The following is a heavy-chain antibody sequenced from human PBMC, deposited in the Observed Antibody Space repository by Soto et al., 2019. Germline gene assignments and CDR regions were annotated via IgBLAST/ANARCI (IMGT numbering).Heavy chain of an antibody. Sequence: PGWSLRLSCAASGFTFSSYAMHWVRQAPGKGLEWVAVISYDGSNKYYADSVKGRFTISRDNSKNTLYLQMNSLRAEDTAVYYCARDRAVRLAVPDHFFDCMDVWGQGTTVTVSS. V-gene: IGHV3-30-3*01. CDR2: ISYDGSNK. CDR3: ARDRAVRLAVPDHFFDCMDV. CDR1: GFTFSSYA. D-gene: IGHD6-25*01. J-gene: IGHJ6*02.